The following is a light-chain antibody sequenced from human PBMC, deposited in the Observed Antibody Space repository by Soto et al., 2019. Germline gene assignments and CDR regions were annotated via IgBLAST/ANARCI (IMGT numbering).Light chain of an antibody. V-gene: IGKV1-6*01. Sequence: AIQMTQSPSTSSASLGDRVTITCQASQAIRNDLGWYQQKPGKAPNLLIFGASNLQAGVPVRFSASGSGTNFTLTISNLQPEDFASYYCLQDYTYPWTFGQGTKVDIK. J-gene: IGKJ1*01. CDR2: GAS. CDR1: QAIRND. CDR3: LQDYTYPWT.